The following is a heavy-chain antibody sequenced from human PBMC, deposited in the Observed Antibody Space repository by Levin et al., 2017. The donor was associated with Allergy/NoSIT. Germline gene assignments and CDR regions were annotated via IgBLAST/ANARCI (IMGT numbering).Heavy chain of an antibody. CDR2: IKGDGSEK. V-gene: IGHV3-7*04. CDR3: ARGDRPVAY. J-gene: IGHJ4*02. Sequence: GGSLRLSCAASGFTFTDYWMSWLRQAPGKGLEWVANIKGDGSEKYYVDSVKGRFTISRDNAKNSLYLQMNSLRAEDSAVYYCARGDRPVAYWGQGALVTVSS. D-gene: IGHD1-14*01. CDR1: GFTFTDYW.